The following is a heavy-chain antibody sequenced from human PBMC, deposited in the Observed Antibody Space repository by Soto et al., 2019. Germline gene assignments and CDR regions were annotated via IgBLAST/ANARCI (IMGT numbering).Heavy chain of an antibody. J-gene: IGHJ4*02. CDR2: ISYDGNNK. D-gene: IGHD4-17*01. CDR1: GCIFSTYG. Sequence: GALRLSGAASGCIFSTYGMHWVRQAPGKGLEWLSVISYDGNNKYYADSVKGRFTISRDNSKNTLWLQMDSLRTEDTAVYYCAKDLLLTTITTVGDWGQGTLVTVS. V-gene: IGHV3-30*18. CDR3: AKDLLLTTITTVGD.